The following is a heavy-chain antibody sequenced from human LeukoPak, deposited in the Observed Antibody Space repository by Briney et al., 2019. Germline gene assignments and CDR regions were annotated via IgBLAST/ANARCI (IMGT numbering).Heavy chain of an antibody. J-gene: IGHJ4*02. CDR2: IQRGGSES. D-gene: IGHD1-26*01. Sequence: GGSLRLSCAASGFTFTDYWMTWVRQVPGKGLEWVANIQRGGSESYYVDSVKGRFTIPRENAKNSLYLQMDSLRVEDTAVYYCARVGTWELQRVFDYWGQGTPVTVSS. CDR1: GFTFTDYW. CDR3: ARVGTWELQRVFDY. V-gene: IGHV3-7*01.